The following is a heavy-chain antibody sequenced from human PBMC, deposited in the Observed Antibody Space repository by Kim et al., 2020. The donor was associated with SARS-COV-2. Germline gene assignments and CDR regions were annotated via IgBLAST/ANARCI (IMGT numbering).Heavy chain of an antibody. Sequence: SVKVSCKASGFTFTSSAMQWVRQARGQRLDWIGWIVVGSGNTNYAQKFQERVTITRDRSTNTAYMELSSLRAEDTAVYYCAAARGSSWTTVWGQGTLVTVSS. D-gene: IGHD6-13*01. CDR1: GFTFTSSA. CDR2: IVVGSGNT. CDR3: AAARGSSWTTV. J-gene: IGHJ4*02. V-gene: IGHV1-58*02.